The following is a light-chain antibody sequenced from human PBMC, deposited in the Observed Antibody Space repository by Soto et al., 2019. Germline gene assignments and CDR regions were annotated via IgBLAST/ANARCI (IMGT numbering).Light chain of an antibody. CDR3: QTWGTGILV. CDR2: VNSDDSH. J-gene: IGLJ3*02. CDR1: SGHSSYA. Sequence: QSVLTQSPSASASLGASVKLTCTLSSGHSSYAIAWHQQQPEKGPRYLMKVNSDDSHTKGDGIPGRFSGSSSGAERYLTISSLQSEDEADYYCQTWGTGILVFGGGTQLTVL. V-gene: IGLV4-69*01.